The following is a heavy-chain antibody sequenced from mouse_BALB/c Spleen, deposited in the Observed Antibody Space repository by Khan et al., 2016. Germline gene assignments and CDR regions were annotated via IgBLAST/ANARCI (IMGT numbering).Heavy chain of an antibody. CDR3: ARFPSANY. CDR1: GYTFTNYG. J-gene: IGHJ2*01. V-gene: IGHV9-1*02. Sequence: QIQLVQSGPELKKPGETVKISCKASGYTFTNYGMNWVKQAPGKGLKWMGWINTYTGEPTYADDFKGRFVFSLETSASTAYLQINNLKNEDMATYFCARFPSANYWGQGTTLTVSS. CDR2: INTYTGEP.